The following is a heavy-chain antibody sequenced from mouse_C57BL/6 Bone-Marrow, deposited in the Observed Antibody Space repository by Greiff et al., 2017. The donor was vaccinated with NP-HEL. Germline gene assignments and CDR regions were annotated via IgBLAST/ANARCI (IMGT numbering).Heavy chain of an antibody. Sequence: EVMLVESGGGLVQPGGSLKLSCAASGFTFSDYYMYWVRQTPEKRLEWVAYISNGGGSTYYPDTVKGRFTISRDNAKNTLYLQMSRLKSEDTAMYYCARQILRSYAMDYWGQGTSVTVSS. V-gene: IGHV5-12*01. D-gene: IGHD1-1*01. CDR2: ISNGGGST. CDR3: ARQILRSYAMDY. CDR1: GFTFSDYY. J-gene: IGHJ4*01.